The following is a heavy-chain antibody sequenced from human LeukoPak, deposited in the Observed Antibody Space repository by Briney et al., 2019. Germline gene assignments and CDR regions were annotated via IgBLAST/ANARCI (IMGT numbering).Heavy chain of an antibody. J-gene: IGHJ4*02. CDR2: INPNNGGT. CDR1: RYTFTGYY. V-gene: IGHV1-2*02. Sequence: GASVKVSCKASRYTFTGYYMDWVRQAPGQGLEWMGWINPNNGGTNYAQKFQGRVTMTRDTSISTAYMELSRLTSDDTAVYYCARGRGTTSSNFDYWGQGTLVTVSS. D-gene: IGHD2-2*01. CDR3: ARGRGTTSSNFDY.